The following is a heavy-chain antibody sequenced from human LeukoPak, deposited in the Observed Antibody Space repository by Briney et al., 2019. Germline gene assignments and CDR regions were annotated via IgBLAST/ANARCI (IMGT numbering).Heavy chain of an antibody. CDR1: GYTFTXHY. CDR3: AREREILQPFDY. V-gene: IGHV1-46*01. D-gene: IGHD1-26*01. CDR2: INPSGGST. J-gene: IGHJ4*02. Sequence: KVSCKASGYTFTXHYMHWVRQAPGQGLEWMGIINPSGGSTSYAQKFQGRVTMTRDMSTSTVYMELSSLRSEDTAVYYCAREREILQPFDYWGQGTLVTVSS.